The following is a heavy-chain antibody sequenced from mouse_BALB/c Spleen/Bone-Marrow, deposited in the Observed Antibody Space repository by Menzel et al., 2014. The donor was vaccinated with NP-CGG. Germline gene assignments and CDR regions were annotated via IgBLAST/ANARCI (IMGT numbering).Heavy chain of an antibody. D-gene: IGHD3-2*01. V-gene: IGHV1-67*01. J-gene: IGHJ4*01. CDR3: ARDISGYVRAMDY. CDR2: ISTYSGNT. CDR1: GYTFTDYA. Sequence: VQLQQSGPELVSPGVSVKISCKASGYTFTDYAIHWVKQSHSKRLEWIGIISTYSGNTNYNQKFKGKATMTVDKSSSIAYMELARLTSEDSAIYYCARDISGYVRAMDYWGQGTSVTVSS.